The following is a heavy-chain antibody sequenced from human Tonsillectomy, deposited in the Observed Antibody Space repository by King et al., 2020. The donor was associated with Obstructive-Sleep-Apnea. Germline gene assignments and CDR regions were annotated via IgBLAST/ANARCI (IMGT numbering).Heavy chain of an antibody. V-gene: IGHV4-59*01. CDR1: GGSISSYY. D-gene: IGHD5-18*01. J-gene: IGHJ4*02. CDR3: ARDRGLLRGYSYGYLVFDY. Sequence: QLQESGPGLVKPSETLSLTCTVSGGSISSYYRSWIRQPPGKGLEWIGYIYYSGSTNYNPSLKSRVTISVDTSKNQFSLKLSSVTAADTAVYYCARDRGLLRGYSYGYLVFDYWGQGTLVTVSS. CDR2: IYYSGST.